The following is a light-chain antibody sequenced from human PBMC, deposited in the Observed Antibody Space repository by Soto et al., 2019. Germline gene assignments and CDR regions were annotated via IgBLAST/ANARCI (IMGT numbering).Light chain of an antibody. J-gene: IGKJ1*01. CDR2: HAS. CDR3: LQYDNYSQT. V-gene: IGKV1-5*01. Sequence: DIQMTQSPSTLSAAVGDRVTITCRARRSISIWFAWYKQTPGKAPHLLIYHASNLESGVPSRFSGSGSGTEFTLTLGRLQLDAVATYYCLQYDNYSQTFGQGT. CDR1: RSISIW.